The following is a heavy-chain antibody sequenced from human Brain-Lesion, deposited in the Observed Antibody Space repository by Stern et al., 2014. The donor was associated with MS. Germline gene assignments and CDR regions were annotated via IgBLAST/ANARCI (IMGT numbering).Heavy chain of an antibody. CDR1: GYTFTGYY. Sequence: DQLVESGAEVKKPGASVKVSCKASGYTFTGYYMHWARQAPRPGLERMGWINPKSGGTNYAQKFQGWVTMTRDTSINTAYMELSRLRSDDTAVYYCATYYYDSTGYNDFWGQGTLVTVSS. V-gene: IGHV1-2*04. D-gene: IGHD3-22*01. J-gene: IGHJ4*02. CDR2: INPKSGGT. CDR3: ATYYYDSTGYNDF.